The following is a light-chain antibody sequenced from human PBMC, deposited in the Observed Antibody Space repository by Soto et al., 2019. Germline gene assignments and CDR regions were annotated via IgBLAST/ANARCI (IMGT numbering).Light chain of an antibody. V-gene: IGKV3-15*01. Sequence: EVVMTQYPATLSVSPGERATLSCRASQSVSSNLAWYQQKPGQAPRLLIYGASTRATGIPARFSGSGSGTEFTLTISSLQAEDVAVYYCYQYFSTPLTFGGGTKV. CDR3: YQYFSTPLT. CDR1: QSVSSN. J-gene: IGKJ4*01. CDR2: GAS.